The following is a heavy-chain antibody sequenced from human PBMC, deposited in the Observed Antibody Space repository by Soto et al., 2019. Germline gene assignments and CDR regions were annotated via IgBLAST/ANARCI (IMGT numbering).Heavy chain of an antibody. CDR2: INSDGSTT. Sequence: GGSLRLSCTASGFTLSYYWMHWVRQAPGKGLVWVSRINSDGSTTNYADSVKGRLTISRDNAKNTLYLEMNSQRAEDTAVYYCVNFYSGSYSTSWGQGALVTVSS. V-gene: IGHV3-74*01. J-gene: IGHJ5*02. CDR3: VNFYSGSYSTS. CDR1: GFTLSYYW. D-gene: IGHD1-26*01.